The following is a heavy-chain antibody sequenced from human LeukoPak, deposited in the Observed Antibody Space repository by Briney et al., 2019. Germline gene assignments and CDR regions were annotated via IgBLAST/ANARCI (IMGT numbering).Heavy chain of an antibody. CDR2: ISGSGGST. V-gene: IGHV3-23*01. CDR1: GFTFSSYA. Sequence: GGSLRLSCAASGFTFSSYAMSWVRQAPGRGLEWVSAISGSGGSTYYADSVKGRFTISRDNSKNTLYLQMNSLRAEDTAVYYCAKYVGKGYYFDYWGQGTLVTVSS. D-gene: IGHD3-10*01. CDR3: AKYVGKGYYFDY. J-gene: IGHJ4*02.